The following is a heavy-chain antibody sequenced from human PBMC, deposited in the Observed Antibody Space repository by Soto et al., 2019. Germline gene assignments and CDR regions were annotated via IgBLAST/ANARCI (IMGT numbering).Heavy chain of an antibody. D-gene: IGHD3-10*01. J-gene: IGHJ5*02. CDR2: IYYSGST. V-gene: IGHV4-59*01. CDR3: ARDGGHYYGSGSYLGT. Sequence: LSLTCTFSGGSISSYYWSWIRQPPGKGLEWIGYIYYSGSTNYNPSLKSRVTISVDTSKNQFSLKLSSVTAADTAVYYCARDGGHYYGSGSYLGTWGQGTLVTVSS. CDR1: GGSISSYY.